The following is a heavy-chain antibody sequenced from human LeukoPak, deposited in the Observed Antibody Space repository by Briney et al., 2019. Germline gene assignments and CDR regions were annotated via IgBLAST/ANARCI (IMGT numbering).Heavy chain of an antibody. J-gene: IGHJ4*01. CDR1: GFTFSRYW. V-gene: IGHV3-74*01. D-gene: IGHD3-22*01. CDR2: INTDGSST. CDR3: ARSAYYDRSGYYHDY. Sequence: GGSLRLSRAASGFTFSRYWIHWVRQAPGKGLVWVSRINTDGSSTTYADSVKGRFTISRDNAKNTLYLQMNSLRAEDTAVYYCARSAYYDRSGYYHDYWGQGTLVTVSS.